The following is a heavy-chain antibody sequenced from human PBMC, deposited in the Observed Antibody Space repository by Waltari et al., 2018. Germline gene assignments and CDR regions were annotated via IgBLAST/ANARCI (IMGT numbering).Heavy chain of an antibody. CDR2: MYYSGST. D-gene: IGHD3-22*01. V-gene: IGHV4-39*01. CDR1: GGCIISAAYY. Sequence: QLQLQESGPGLVKPSETLSLTCVVYGGCIISAAYYWGWVRQPPGKGLEFIGSMYYSGSTYYNPSLKSRVTISVDTSQNQFSLRLSSVTAADTAVYYCARQDYYYVKGYFDLWGRGTLVTVSS. CDR3: ARQDYYYVKGYFDL. J-gene: IGHJ2*01.